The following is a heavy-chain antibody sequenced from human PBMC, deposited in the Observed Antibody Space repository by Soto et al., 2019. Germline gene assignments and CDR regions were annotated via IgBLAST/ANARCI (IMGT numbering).Heavy chain of an antibody. J-gene: IGHJ1*01. CDR3: ACPRYSGYYYSLFVKD. V-gene: IGHV3-74*01. D-gene: IGHD5-12*01. Sequence: EVQLVESGGGLVRPGGSMRLSCAASGFDFSAHCMNGVRQAPGKGLVWVSRINGDGSGIAYADSVKGRFTMSRDNAKNTLYFERTSLRAEDTSVYYWACPRYSGYYYSLFVKDWGQGTGVTVSS. CDR2: INGDGSGI. CDR1: GFDFSAHC.